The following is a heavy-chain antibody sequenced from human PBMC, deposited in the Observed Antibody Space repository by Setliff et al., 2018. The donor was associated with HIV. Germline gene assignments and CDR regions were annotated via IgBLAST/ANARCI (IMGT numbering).Heavy chain of an antibody. CDR1: GYTFTSYT. Sequence: ASVKVSCKASGYTFTSYTMNWVRQAPGQGLEWMGWINTNTGNPTYAPGFTGRFVFSLDTSVSTAYLQISSLKAEDTVVYYCARVTRGSQNYYYYYMDVWGKGTTVTVSS. V-gene: IGHV7-4-1*02. CDR3: ARVTRGSQNYYYYYMDV. D-gene: IGHD1-26*01. CDR2: INTNTGNP. J-gene: IGHJ6*03.